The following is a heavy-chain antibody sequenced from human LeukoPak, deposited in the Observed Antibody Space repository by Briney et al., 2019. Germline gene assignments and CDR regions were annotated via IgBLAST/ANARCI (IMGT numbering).Heavy chain of an antibody. D-gene: IGHD1-26*01. V-gene: IGHV3-23*01. CDR2: ISGSGGNT. Sequence: GGSLRLSCAASGFTFRRYGMSWIRQAPGKGLEWVSAISGSGGNTYYADSVKGRFTISRDNSKNTLYLQMNSLRAEDTAVYYCAKAGSIRFDYWGQGTLVTVSS. CDR1: GFTFRRYG. CDR3: AKAGSIRFDY. J-gene: IGHJ4*02.